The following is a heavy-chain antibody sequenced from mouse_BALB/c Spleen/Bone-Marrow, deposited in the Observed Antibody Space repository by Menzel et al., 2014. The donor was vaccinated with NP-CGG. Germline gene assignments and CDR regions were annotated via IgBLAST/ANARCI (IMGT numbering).Heavy chain of an antibody. CDR1: GFTFTDYY. V-gene: IGHV7-3*02. J-gene: IGHJ1*01. Sequence: EVKLVESGGGLVQPGGSLRLSCETSGFTFTDYYMSWVRQPPGKALEWLGFIRNKAKGYTTDYSASVKGRFTISRDNSQSISYLQMNTLRAEDSATYYCARGENVGIYWYFDVWGAGTTVTVSS. CDR3: ARGENVGIYWYFDV. CDR2: IRNKAKGYTT.